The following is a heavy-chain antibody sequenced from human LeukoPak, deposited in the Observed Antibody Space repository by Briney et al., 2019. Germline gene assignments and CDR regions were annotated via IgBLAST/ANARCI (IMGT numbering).Heavy chain of an antibody. CDR2: INGNGGST. D-gene: IGHD3-22*01. Sequence: GGSLRLSCAASGFTFSSYVMSWVRQAPGKGLEWVSAINGNGGSTYHADSVKGRFTISRDNSKNTLYLQMNSLRAEDTAVYYCAKAPTYHYDNSDLYYFDYWGQGTLVTVSS. CDR3: AKAPTYHYDNSDLYYFDY. J-gene: IGHJ4*02. V-gene: IGHV3-23*01. CDR1: GFTFSSYV.